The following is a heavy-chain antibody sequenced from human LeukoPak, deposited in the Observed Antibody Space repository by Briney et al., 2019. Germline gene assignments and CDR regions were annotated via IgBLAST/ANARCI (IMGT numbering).Heavy chain of an antibody. J-gene: IGHJ4*02. CDR2: IYSGGST. CDR1: GFTVSSNY. Sequence: GGSLRLSCAASGFTVSSNYMSWVRQAPGKGLEWVSVIYSGGSTYYADSVKGRFTISRDNSKNTLYLQMNSLRAEDTAVYYCARVLTDFGSYGALGYWGQGTLVTVSS. CDR3: ARVLTDFGSYGALGY. V-gene: IGHV3-66*01. D-gene: IGHD1-26*01.